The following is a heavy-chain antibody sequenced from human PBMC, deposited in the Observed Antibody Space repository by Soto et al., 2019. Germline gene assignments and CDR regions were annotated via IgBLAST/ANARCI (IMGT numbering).Heavy chain of an antibody. Sequence: GGSLRLSCAASGFTFSSYGMHWVRQAPGKGLEWVAVIWYDGSNKYYADSVKGRFTISRDNSKNTLYLQMNSLRAEDTAVYYCARGGYYGSGSSAALDYWGQGTLVTVSS. J-gene: IGHJ4*02. CDR1: GFTFSSYG. CDR3: ARGGYYGSGSSAALDY. CDR2: IWYDGSNK. V-gene: IGHV3-33*01. D-gene: IGHD3-10*01.